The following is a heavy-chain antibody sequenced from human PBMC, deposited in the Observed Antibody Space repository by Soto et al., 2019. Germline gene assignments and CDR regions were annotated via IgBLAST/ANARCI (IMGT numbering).Heavy chain of an antibody. V-gene: IGHV3-9*01. CDR1: GFTFDDYA. Sequence: GGSLRLSCAASGFTFDDYAMHWVRQAPGKGLEWVSGISWNSGSIGYADSVKGRFTISRDNAKNSLYLQMNSLRAEDTALYYCAKDMGYWGQGTLVTVSS. CDR2: ISWNSGSI. CDR3: AKDMGY. J-gene: IGHJ4*02.